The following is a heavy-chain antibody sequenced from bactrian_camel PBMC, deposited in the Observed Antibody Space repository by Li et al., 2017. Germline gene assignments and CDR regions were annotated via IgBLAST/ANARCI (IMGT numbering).Heavy chain of an antibody. CDR2: INWAGDRP. D-gene: IGHD2*01. Sequence: VQLVESGGGFVQSGGSLRLSCAASGFTFSNYAMTWVRQAPGKGLEWVSAINWAGDRPTYADSVKGQFTISRDNAKNTVHLQMNSLEGEDTAMYYCAIDTLFGYQYEYNNWGQGTQVTVS. V-gene: IGHV3S40*01. J-gene: IGHJ4*01. CDR3: AIDTLFGYQYEYNN. CDR1: GFTFSNYA.